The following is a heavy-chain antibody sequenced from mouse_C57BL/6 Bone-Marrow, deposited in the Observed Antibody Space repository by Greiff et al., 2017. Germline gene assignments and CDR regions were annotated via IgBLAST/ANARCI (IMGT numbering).Heavy chain of an antibody. CDR3: ARGVRRRRYYFDY. J-gene: IGHJ2*01. CDR2: INPNNGGT. D-gene: IGHD2-14*01. V-gene: IGHV1-18*01. CDR1: GYTFTDYN. Sequence: EVQLVESGPELVKPGASVKIPCKASGYTFTDYNMDWVKQSHGKSLEWIGDINPNNGGTIYNQKFKGKATLTVDKSSSTAYMELRSLTSEDTAVYYCARGVRRRRYYFDYWGQGTTLTVSS.